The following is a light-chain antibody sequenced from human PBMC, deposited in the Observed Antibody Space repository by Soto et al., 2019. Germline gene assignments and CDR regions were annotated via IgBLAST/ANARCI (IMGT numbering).Light chain of an antibody. J-gene: IGLJ1*01. V-gene: IGLV2-11*01. CDR1: SSDVGGYNY. CDR2: DVT. Sequence: QSVLTQPRSVSGSPGQSVTISCTGTSSDVGGYNYVSWYQHHPGKAPKLMIYDVTQRPSGVRDRFSASKSGNTASLTISGLQAEDEADYYCCSYAGSYTYVFGTGTKV. CDR3: CSYAGSYTYV.